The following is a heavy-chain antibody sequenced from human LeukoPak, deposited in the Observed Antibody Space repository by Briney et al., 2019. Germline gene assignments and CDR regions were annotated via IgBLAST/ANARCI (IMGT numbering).Heavy chain of an antibody. CDR3: AREKLVRNNWFDP. D-gene: IGHD2/OR15-2a*01. CDR1: GFTFSSYG. Sequence: GGSLRLSCAASGFTFSSYGMHWVRQAPGKGLEWVAVIWYDGSNKHYADSVKGRFTISRDNSKNTLYLQMNSLRAEDTAVYYCAREKLVRNNWFDPWGQGTLVTVSS. V-gene: IGHV3-33*01. J-gene: IGHJ5*02. CDR2: IWYDGSNK.